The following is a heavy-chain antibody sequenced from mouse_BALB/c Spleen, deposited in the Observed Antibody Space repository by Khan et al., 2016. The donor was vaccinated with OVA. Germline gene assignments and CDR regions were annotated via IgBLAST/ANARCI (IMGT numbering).Heavy chain of an antibody. V-gene: IGHV2-6-7*01. CDR2: ILGDGST. CDR1: GFSLTGYG. D-gene: IGHD2-1*01. J-gene: IGHJ4*01. CDR3: ARGPDHGNYCAMDY. Sequence: QVQLKESGPGLVAPSQSLSITCTVLGFSLTGYGINWVRQPPGKGLEWLVMILGDGSTAYNSVLNSRLSISRDNSTSHVFLKMNRLQTDDTARYYCARGPDHGNYCAMDYWGQGTSVTVSS.